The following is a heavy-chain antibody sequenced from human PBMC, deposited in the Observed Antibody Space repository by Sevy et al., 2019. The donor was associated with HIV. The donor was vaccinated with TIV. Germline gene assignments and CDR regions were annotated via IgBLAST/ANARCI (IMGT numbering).Heavy chain of an antibody. D-gene: IGHD3-9*01. J-gene: IGHJ4*01. V-gene: IGHV3-7*01. Sequence: GSLRLSCAASGFTFGDYWLTWVRQVPGKGLEWVANIKQGGSETYYAGSVKGRFSISRDNAKNSLYLQMNSLRAEDTAVDYCAGCQPDKYDHDGAVYYGLLFDHWGQGALVTVSS. CDR1: GFTFGDYW. CDR2: IKQGGSET. CDR3: AGCQPDKYDHDGAVYYGLLFDH.